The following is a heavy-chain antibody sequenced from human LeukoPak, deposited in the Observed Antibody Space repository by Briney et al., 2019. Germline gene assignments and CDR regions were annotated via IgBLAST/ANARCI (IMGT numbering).Heavy chain of an antibody. CDR3: ARGDGSGSYYPYYYMDV. CDR2: IYYSGST. Sequence: SETLSLTCTVSGGSISSSSYYWGWIRQPPGKGLEWIGSIYYSGSTYYNPSLKSRVTISVDTSKNQFSLKLSSVTAADTAVYYCARGDGSGSYYPYYYMDVWGKGTTVTISS. CDR1: GGSISSSSYY. J-gene: IGHJ6*03. D-gene: IGHD3-10*01. V-gene: IGHV4-39*07.